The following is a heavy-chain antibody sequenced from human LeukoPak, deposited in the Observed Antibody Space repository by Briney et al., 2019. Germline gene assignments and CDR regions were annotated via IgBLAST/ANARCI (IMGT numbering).Heavy chain of an antibody. CDR3: ARDQTPFY. Sequence: GGSLRLSCAASGFTFSSYSMNWVRQAPGKGLEWVANIKQDGSETYYVDSVKGRFTISRDDAKNSLYLQMNSLRDEDTAVYYCARDQTPFYWGQGSLVTVSS. J-gene: IGHJ4*02. V-gene: IGHV3-7*01. CDR1: GFTFSSYS. CDR2: IKQDGSET. D-gene: IGHD2-15*01.